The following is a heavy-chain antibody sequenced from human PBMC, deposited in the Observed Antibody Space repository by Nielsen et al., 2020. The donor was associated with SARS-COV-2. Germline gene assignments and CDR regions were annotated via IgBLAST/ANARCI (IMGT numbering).Heavy chain of an antibody. Sequence: ASVKVSCKASGYTFTTYAIHWVRQAPGQRLEWMGWINAGNGNTKYSQKFQGRVTITRDTSASTAYMELSSLRSEDTAVYYCARVQTYYYDSSGYAFDIWGQGTMVTVSS. J-gene: IGHJ3*02. CDR1: GYTFTTYA. V-gene: IGHV1-3*01. CDR3: ARVQTYYYDSSGYAFDI. CDR2: INAGNGNT. D-gene: IGHD3-22*01.